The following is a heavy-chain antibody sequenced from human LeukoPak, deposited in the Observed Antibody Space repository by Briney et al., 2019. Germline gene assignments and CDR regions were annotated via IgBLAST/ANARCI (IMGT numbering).Heavy chain of an antibody. D-gene: IGHD5-24*01. CDR1: GGSISSYY. J-gene: IGHJ3*02. CDR2: IYYSGST. V-gene: IGHV4-59*01. Sequence: SETLSLTCTVSGGSISSYYWSWIRQPPGKGLEWIGYIYYSGSTNYNPSLKSRVTISVDTSKNQFSLKLSSVTAADTAVYYCASEGADGYSNDAFDIWGQGTMVTVSS. CDR3: ASEGADGYSNDAFDI.